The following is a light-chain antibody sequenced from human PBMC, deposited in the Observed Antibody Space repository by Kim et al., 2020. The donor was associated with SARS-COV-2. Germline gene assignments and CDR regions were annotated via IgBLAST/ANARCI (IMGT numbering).Light chain of an antibody. V-gene: IGKV3-20*01. CDR3: QQYGSSPD. J-gene: IGKJ4*01. Sequence: LSPGERATLSCRASQSVSSSYLAWYQQKPGQAPRLLIYGASSRATGIPDRFSGSGSGTDFTLTISRLEPEDFAVYYCQQYGSSPDFSGGTKVDIK. CDR2: GAS. CDR1: QSVSSSY.